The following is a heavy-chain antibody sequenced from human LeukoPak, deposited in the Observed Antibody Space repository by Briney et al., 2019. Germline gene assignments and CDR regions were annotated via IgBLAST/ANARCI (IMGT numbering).Heavy chain of an antibody. D-gene: IGHD1-26*01. Sequence: ASVKVSCKASGHTFTGHYIHWVRQAPGQGLEWMGWINPNSGGTNYAQKFQGRVTMARDTSISTAYMELSSLRSDDTALYYCARGSTGGSYLPYYFDYWGQGTLVTVSS. J-gene: IGHJ4*02. CDR3: ARGSTGGSYLPYYFDY. CDR2: INPNSGGT. CDR1: GHTFTGHY. V-gene: IGHV1-2*02.